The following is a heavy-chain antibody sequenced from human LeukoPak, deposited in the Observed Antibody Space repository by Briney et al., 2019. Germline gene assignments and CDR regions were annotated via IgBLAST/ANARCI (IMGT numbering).Heavy chain of an antibody. CDR1: GDSIGSYY. V-gene: IGHV4-59*01. Sequence: PSETLSLTCPMSGDSIGSYYWSCIRQSPGQGLVWIAYIYYNGDTNYNPSFANRVTISVDTSKKQFSLNVTPVTAADTAVYYCARYATGRYFDLWGRGTLVTVSS. J-gene: IGHJ2*01. D-gene: IGHD2-2*01. CDR2: IYYNGDT. CDR3: ARYATGRYFDL.